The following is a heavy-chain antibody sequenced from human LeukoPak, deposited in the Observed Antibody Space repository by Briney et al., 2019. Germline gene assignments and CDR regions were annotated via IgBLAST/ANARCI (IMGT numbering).Heavy chain of an antibody. V-gene: IGHV3-64*01. J-gene: IGHJ4*02. Sequence: GGSLRLSCVVSGFTFSSYAMHWVRQAPGKGLEYVSAISSNGGSTYYANSVKGRFTISRDNSKNTLYLQMGSLRVEDMAVYYCARASSGWYGYWGQGTMVTFSS. CDR1: GFTFSSYA. D-gene: IGHD6-19*01. CDR2: ISSNGGST. CDR3: ARASSGWYGY.